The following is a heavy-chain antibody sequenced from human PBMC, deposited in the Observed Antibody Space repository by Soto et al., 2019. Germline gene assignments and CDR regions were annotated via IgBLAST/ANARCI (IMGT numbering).Heavy chain of an antibody. CDR3: TYGSGSYYNGWFDP. V-gene: IGHV3-66*01. D-gene: IGHD3-10*01. CDR2: IYSGGST. CDR1: GFTVSSNY. J-gene: IGHJ5*02. Sequence: EVQLVESGGGLVQPGGSLRLSCAASGFTVSSNYMSWVRQAPGKGLEWVSVIYSGGSTYYADSVKGRFTISRDNSKNTLYLQMNGLRAEDTAVYYCTYGSGSYYNGWFDPWGQGTLVTVSS.